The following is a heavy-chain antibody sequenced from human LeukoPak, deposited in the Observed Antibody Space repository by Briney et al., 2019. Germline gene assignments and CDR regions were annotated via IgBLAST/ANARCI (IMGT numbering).Heavy chain of an antibody. V-gene: IGHV3-48*01. CDR2: ISSSSTTI. Sequence: GGSLRLSCAASGLTFSSYSMNWVRQAPGKGLEWVSFISSSSTTIDYADSVKGRLTISRDNSKNTLYLQMNSLRAEDTAVYYCAKDRGYYIDYWGQGTLVTVSS. D-gene: IGHD3-10*01. J-gene: IGHJ4*02. CDR3: AKDRGYYIDY. CDR1: GLTFSSYS.